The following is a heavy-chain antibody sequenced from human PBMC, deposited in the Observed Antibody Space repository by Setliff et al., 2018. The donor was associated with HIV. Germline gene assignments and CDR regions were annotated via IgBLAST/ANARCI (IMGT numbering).Heavy chain of an antibody. CDR1: GFTFDDYD. CDR2: INWNGGST. J-gene: IGHJ4*02. D-gene: IGHD3-9*01. Sequence: RPGGSLRLSCAASGFTFDDYDMSWVRQGQGKGLEWVSGINWNGGSTDYADSVKGRFTISRDNAKNSLYLQMNSLRPEDTALYYCAKDNGYDILAPFDYWGQGTLVTVSS. CDR3: AKDNGYDILAPFDY. V-gene: IGHV3-20*04.